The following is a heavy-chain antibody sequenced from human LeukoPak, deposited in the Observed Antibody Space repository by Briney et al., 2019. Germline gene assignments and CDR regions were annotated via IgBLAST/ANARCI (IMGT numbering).Heavy chain of an antibody. CDR2: ISSEGSNE. D-gene: IGHD2-15*01. CDR1: GFTFSTYG. V-gene: IGHV3-30*18. CDR3: AKLGGGSSYSAVAY. Sequence: GGSLRLSCTGSGFTFSTYGMHWVRQAPGKGLEWVAVISSEGSNEFYTDSVKGRFTISRDHSKNTLYLQMNSLRAEDTALYYCAKLGGGSSYSAVAYWGQGTLVTVSS. J-gene: IGHJ4*02.